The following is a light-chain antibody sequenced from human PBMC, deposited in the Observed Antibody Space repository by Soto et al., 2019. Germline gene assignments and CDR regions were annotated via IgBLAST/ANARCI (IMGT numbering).Light chain of an antibody. J-gene: IGKJ1*01. Sequence: EIVLTQSPGTLSLSPGEKATHSSRDSQSVSSSYFAWYQQRFGQAPGLLIYGASSRATGIPDRFSGSGSGTDFTLTISRLEPEDFAVYYCQQYGSSSWTFGQGTKV. CDR2: GAS. CDR1: QSVSSSY. CDR3: QQYGSSSWT. V-gene: IGKV3-20*01.